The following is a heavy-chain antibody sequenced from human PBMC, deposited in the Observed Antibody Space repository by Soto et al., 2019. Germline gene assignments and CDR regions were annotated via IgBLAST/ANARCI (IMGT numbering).Heavy chain of an antibody. V-gene: IGHV4-59*08. J-gene: IGHJ4*02. D-gene: IGHD1-26*01. CDR3: ARPKMGSWFYFDY. Sequence: SETLSLTCTVSGGSISSYYWSWIRHPPGKGLEWIGYISYSGSTNYNPSLKSRVTISVDTSKNQFSLKLSSVTAADTAVYYCARPKMGSWFYFDYWGQGTQVTVSS. CDR1: GGSISSYY. CDR2: ISYSGST.